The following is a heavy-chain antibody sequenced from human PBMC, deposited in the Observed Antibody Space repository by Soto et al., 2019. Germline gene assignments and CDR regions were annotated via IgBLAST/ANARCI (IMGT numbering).Heavy chain of an antibody. CDR2: IWYDGSNK. Sequence: ARSLRLSYAASGFNFSNYGMDWVRQAPGKGLEWVAVIWYDGSNKYYADSVKGRFTISRDNSKNTLYLQMNSLRAEDTAVYYCARDRKLQKMGHYYYCMDVWGQGTTVTVSS. CDR1: GFNFSNYG. D-gene: IGHD1-26*01. V-gene: IGHV3-33*01. CDR3: ARDRKLQKMGHYYYCMDV. J-gene: IGHJ6*02.